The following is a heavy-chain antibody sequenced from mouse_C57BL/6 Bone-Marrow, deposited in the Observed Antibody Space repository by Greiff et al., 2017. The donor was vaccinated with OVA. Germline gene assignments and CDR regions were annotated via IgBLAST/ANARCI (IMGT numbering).Heavy chain of an antibody. J-gene: IGHJ4*01. V-gene: IGHV1-80*01. CDR3: ARGSNCHAMDY. D-gene: IGHD2-5*01. CDR1: GYAFSSYW. CDR2: IYPGDGDT. Sequence: VQLQQSGAELVKPGASVKISCKASGYAFSSYWMNWVKQRPGKGLEWIGQIYPGDGDTNYNGKFKGKATLTVDKSSSTAYMQLSSLTSEDSAVYYCARGSNCHAMDYWGQGTSVTVSS.